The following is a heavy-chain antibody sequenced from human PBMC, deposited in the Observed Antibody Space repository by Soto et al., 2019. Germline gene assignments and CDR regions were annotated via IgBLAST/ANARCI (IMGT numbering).Heavy chain of an antibody. CDR2: IYHSGST. Sequence: SETLSLTCAVSGGSISSGGYSWSWIRQPPGKGLEWIGYIYHSGSTYYNPSLKSRVTISVDRSKNQFSLKLSSVTAADTAVYYCARDSSSYYYYYGMDVWGQGTTVTVSS. V-gene: IGHV4-30-2*01. D-gene: IGHD6-6*01. J-gene: IGHJ6*02. CDR1: GGSISSGGYS. CDR3: ARDSSSYYYYYGMDV.